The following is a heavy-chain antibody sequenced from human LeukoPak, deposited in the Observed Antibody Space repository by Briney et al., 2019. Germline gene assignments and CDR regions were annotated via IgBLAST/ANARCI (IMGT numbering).Heavy chain of an antibody. CDR2: ISGSGGST. V-gene: IGHV3-23*01. Sequence: GGSLRLSCAAFGVTFSSYAMSWVRQAPGKGLEWVSAISGSGGSTYYADSVKGRFTISRDNSKNTLYLQMNSLRAEDTAVYYCAKDIYGSGSYDFDYWGQGTLVTVSS. CDR3: AKDIYGSGSYDFDY. J-gene: IGHJ4*02. CDR1: GVTFSSYA. D-gene: IGHD3-10*01.